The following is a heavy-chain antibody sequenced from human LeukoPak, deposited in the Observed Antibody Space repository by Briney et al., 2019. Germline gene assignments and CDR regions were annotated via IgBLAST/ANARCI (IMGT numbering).Heavy chain of an antibody. D-gene: IGHD6-6*01. CDR1: GFTFDDYA. CDR2: ISWDGGST. CDR3: ARGGAVRPDY. Sequence: GGSLRLSCAASGFTFDDYAMHWVRQAPGKCLEWVSLISWDGGSTYYADSVKGRFTISRDNSKNSLYLQMNSLRAEDTAVYYCARGGAVRPDYWGQGTLVTVSS. J-gene: IGHJ4*02. V-gene: IGHV3-43D*03.